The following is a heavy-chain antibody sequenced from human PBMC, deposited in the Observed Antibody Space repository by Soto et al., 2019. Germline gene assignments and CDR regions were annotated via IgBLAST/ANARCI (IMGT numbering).Heavy chain of an antibody. J-gene: IGHJ4*02. D-gene: IGHD2-2*01. CDR3: TRDTTWKLDS. V-gene: IGHV3-7*03. CDR1: GFTFSTYW. Sequence: EVQLVESGGGLVQPGGSLRLSCAASGFTFSTYWMPWVRQAPGKGLEWVANIKQDGSDYNHVGSVQGRFTISRDNAKNSLYLEMNSLRVEDTAVYYCTRDTTWKLDSWGQGILVTVS. CDR2: IKQDGSDY.